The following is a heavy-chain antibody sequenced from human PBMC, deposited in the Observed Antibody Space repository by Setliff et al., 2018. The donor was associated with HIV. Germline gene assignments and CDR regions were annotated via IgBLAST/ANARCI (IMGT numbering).Heavy chain of an antibody. CDR2: IGQDGSEK. J-gene: IGHJ6*02. CDR3: ARKLRPGHGVDV. V-gene: IGHV3-7*01. Sequence: LRLSCAASRFDFNNYWMCWVRQAPGKGLEWVANIGQDGSEKNYVDSVKGRFTISRDNAKNSMDLQMNSLRAEDTAIYYCARKLRPGHGVDVWGQGTTITVSS. CDR1: RFDFNNYW. D-gene: IGHD3-10*01.